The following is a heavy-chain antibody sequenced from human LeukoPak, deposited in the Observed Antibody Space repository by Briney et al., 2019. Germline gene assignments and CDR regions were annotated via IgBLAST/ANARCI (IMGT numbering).Heavy chain of an antibody. J-gene: IGHJ5*02. CDR3: ARDRIQLWLMNNWFDP. CDR2: ICAYNGNT. D-gene: IGHD5-18*01. CDR1: GYTFTSYG. Sequence: ASVKVSCKASGYTFTSYGISWVRQAPGQGLECMGWICAYNGNTNYAQKLQGRVTMTTDTSTSTAYMELRSLRSDDTAVYYCARDRIQLWLMNNWFDPWGQGTLVTVSS. V-gene: IGHV1-18*01.